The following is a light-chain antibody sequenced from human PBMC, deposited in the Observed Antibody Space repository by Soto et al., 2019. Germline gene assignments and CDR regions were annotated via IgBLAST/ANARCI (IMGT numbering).Light chain of an antibody. V-gene: IGKV1-5*01. CDR1: QSISSW. CDR3: QQYNSYRWT. CDR2: DAS. Sequence: DIQMTQSPSTLSASVGDRVTITCRASQSISSWLAWYQQKPGKAPKLLIYDASSLESGVPSRFSGSASGKEFTLTISSLQPDDFATYYCQQYNSYRWTFGQGTKVDI. J-gene: IGKJ1*01.